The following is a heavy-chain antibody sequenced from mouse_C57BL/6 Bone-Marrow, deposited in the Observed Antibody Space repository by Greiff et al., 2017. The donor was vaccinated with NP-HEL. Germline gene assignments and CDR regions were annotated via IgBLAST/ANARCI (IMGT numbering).Heavy chain of an antibody. CDR1: GFSLTSYG. D-gene: IGHD1-1*01. CDR2: IWSDGST. CDR3: ARHPVPYYGSSHWYFDV. V-gene: IGHV2-6-1*01. Sequence: VKLQESGPGLVAPSQSLSITCTVSGFSLTSYGVHWVRQPPGKGLEWLVVIWSDGSTTYNSALKSRLSISKDNSKSQVFLKMNSLQTDDTAMYYCARHPVPYYGSSHWYFDVWGTGTTVTVSS. J-gene: IGHJ1*03.